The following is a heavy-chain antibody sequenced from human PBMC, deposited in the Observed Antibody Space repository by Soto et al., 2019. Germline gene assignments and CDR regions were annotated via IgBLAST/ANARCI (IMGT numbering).Heavy chain of an antibody. CDR1: GGYITTYY. Sequence: SQTLSLACAVSGGYITTYYWSWVRQPPGKGLEWIGNIHHSESTNYNPSLNSRVTISIDTSKNKLSLWLNSVTAADTAVYYCAIVVDCRYGICSFWFDFRGQGTPVTVSS. V-gene: IGHV4-59*01. D-gene: IGHD3-10*02. CDR3: AIVVDCRYGICSFWFDF. J-gene: IGHJ5*01. CDR2: IHHSEST.